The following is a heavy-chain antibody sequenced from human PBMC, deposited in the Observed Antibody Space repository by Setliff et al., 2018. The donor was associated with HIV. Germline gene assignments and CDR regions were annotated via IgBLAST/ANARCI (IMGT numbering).Heavy chain of an antibody. V-gene: IGHV1-46*01. CDR3: ARDPAPSSSASYFQH. D-gene: IGHD6-6*01. CDR1: GYTFTSQS. Sequence: ASVKVSCKASGYTFTSQSIHWVRQAPGQGFEWMGVINPSGGSTGYAEKFQGRVTMTRDTSTSTVYMELSSLRSEDTAVYYCARDPAPSSSASYFQHWGQGTPVTVSS. J-gene: IGHJ1*01. CDR2: INPSGGST.